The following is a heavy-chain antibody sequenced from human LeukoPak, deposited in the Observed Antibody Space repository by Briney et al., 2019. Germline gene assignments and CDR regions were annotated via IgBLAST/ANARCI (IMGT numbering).Heavy chain of an antibody. CDR2: IYHSGST. CDR3: ARTSKSLTDY. Sequence: PSETLSLTCAVSGYSISSSYYWGWIRQPPGKGLEWIGSIYHSGSTYYNPSLKSRVTISVDTSKNQFSLKLSSVTAADTAVYYCARTSKSLTDYWGQGTLVTVSS. D-gene: IGHD4-11*01. V-gene: IGHV4-38-2*01. CDR1: GYSISSSYY. J-gene: IGHJ4*02.